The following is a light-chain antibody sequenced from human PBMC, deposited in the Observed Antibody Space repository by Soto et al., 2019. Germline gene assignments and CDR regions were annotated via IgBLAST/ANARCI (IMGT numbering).Light chain of an antibody. CDR3: RSYTSSATHV. V-gene: IGLV2-14*03. Sequence: QSVLAQPASVSGSPGQSIAISCAGSSSDVGGYDYVSWYQQHPDKAPKLILYDVTNRPSGISFRFSGSKSGNTASLTISGLQPEDEADYYCRSYTSSATHVFGTGTKLTVL. CDR2: DVT. CDR1: SSDVGGYDY. J-gene: IGLJ1*01.